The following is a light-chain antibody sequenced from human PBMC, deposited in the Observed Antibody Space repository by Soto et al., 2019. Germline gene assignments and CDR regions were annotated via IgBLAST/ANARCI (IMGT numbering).Light chain of an antibody. CDR2: DAS. CDR3: QQYNSYPWT. V-gene: IGKV1-5*01. Sequence: DIQMTQSPSTLSASVGDRVTITCRASQSISTWLAWYQQKSGKAPKLLIYDASSLESGVPSRFSGSGSGTEFTFTISSLQPDDFATYYCQQYNSYPWTFGQGTKVEIK. CDR1: QSISTW. J-gene: IGKJ1*01.